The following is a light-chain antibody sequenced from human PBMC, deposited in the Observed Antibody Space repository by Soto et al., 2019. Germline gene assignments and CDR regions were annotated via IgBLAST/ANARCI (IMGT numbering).Light chain of an antibody. J-gene: IGLJ1*01. CDR1: SSDVGSNNR. CDR3: SSFTTSSTYV. V-gene: IGLV2-18*02. CDR2: DVT. Sequence: QSALTQPPSVSGSPGQSVAISCSGSSSDVGSNNRVSWYKQSPGTAPKLRIYDVTNRPSGVPDRFSGSKSGNTASLTISGLQAEDEADYYCSSFTTSSTYVFGTGTKVTVL.